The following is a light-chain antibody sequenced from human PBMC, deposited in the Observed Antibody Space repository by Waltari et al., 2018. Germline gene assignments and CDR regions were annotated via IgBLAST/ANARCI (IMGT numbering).Light chain of an antibody. CDR2: DVS. CDR3: SSYTSRSIPHVV. V-gene: IGLV2-14*03. CDR1: SSDVGGYNY. Sequence: QSALTQPASVSGSPGQSITISCTGTSSDVGGYNYVPWYQQHPGKAPKLMIYDVSNRPSGVSNRFSGSKSGNTASLTISGLQAEDEADYYCSSYTSRSIPHVVFGGGTKLTVL. J-gene: IGLJ2*01.